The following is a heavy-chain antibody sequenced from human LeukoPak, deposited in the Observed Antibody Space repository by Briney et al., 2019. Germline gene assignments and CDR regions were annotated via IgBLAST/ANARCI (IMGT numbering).Heavy chain of an antibody. Sequence: GGSLRLSCAASGFTFSSSAMSWVRQVPGKGLEWVSGISSSGGSTNYADSVKGRFTISRDNSKNTLYLQMNSLRAEDTAVYYCAKDLNQYDFWSAICYGMDVWGQGTTVTVSS. CDR1: GFTFSSSA. D-gene: IGHD3-3*01. CDR2: ISSSGGST. J-gene: IGHJ6*02. CDR3: AKDLNQYDFWSAICYGMDV. V-gene: IGHV3-23*01.